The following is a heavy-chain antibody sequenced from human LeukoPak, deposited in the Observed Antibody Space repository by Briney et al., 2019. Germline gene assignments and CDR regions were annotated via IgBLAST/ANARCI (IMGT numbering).Heavy chain of an antibody. D-gene: IGHD3-22*01. Sequence: GGSLRLSCGASGFTFNNYWMHWVRQAPGKGLVWVSRINGDGSSTSYADSVKGRFTISRDNAENTVSLQMNSLRAEDTAFYYCTRGASSGHYVSGDHWGQGALVTVSS. J-gene: IGHJ4*02. V-gene: IGHV3-74*01. CDR3: TRGASSGHYVSGDH. CDR2: INGDGSST. CDR1: GFTFNNYW.